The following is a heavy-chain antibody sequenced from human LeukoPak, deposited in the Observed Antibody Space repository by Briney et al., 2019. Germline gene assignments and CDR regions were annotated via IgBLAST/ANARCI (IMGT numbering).Heavy chain of an antibody. Sequence: SQTLSLTCAISGDSVSSNSAAWNWIRQSPSRGLEWLGRTYYRSKWYNDYAVSVKSRITINPDTSKNQFSLQLISVTPEDTAVYYCARDWGTRGYSYAADWFDPWGQGTLVTVSS. J-gene: IGHJ5*02. D-gene: IGHD5-18*01. V-gene: IGHV6-1*01. CDR2: TYYRSKWYN. CDR1: GDSVSSNSAA. CDR3: ARDWGTRGYSYAADWFDP.